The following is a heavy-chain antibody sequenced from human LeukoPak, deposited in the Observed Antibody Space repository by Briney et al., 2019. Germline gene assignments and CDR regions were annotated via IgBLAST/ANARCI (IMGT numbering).Heavy chain of an antibody. D-gene: IGHD3-3*01. V-gene: IGHV1-2*02. CDR2: INPNSGGT. CDR1: GYTFTGYY. Sequence: ASVKVSCKASGYTFTGYYMHWVRQAPGQGLEWMGWINPNSGGTNYAQKFQGRVTMIRDTSISTAYMELSRLRSDDTAVYYCARDPFGVADEVEAFDIWGQGTMVTVSS. J-gene: IGHJ3*02. CDR3: ARDPFGVADEVEAFDI.